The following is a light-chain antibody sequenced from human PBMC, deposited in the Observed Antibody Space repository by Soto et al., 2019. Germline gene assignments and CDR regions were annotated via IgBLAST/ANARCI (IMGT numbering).Light chain of an antibody. CDR2: AAS. CDR3: QQSYSTPYT. V-gene: IGKV1-39*01. CDR1: QSMSNY. Sequence: IQMTQSPSSLSASVGDRVTITCRASQSMSNYLNWYQHKPGKAPKVLIYAASTLQSGVPSRFSGRGSGTDFTLTISSLQPEDFATYHCQQSYSTPYTFGQGTRLEN. J-gene: IGKJ5*01.